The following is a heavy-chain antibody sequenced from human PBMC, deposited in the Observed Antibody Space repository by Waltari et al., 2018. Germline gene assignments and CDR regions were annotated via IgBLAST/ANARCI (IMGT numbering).Heavy chain of an antibody. Sequence: QITLKESGPTLVKPTQTLTLTCPFSGFALSTRGVRAGWIRQPPGKALEWLALICGNDDKYYSPSLKSRLTINKDTSKNQVVLTMTNMDPVDTATYYCAHRSVAGTDSFDPWGQGTLVTVSS. J-gene: IGHJ5*02. D-gene: IGHD6-19*01. CDR3: AHRSVAGTDSFDP. V-gene: IGHV2-5*01. CDR1: GFALSTRGVR. CDR2: ICGNDDK.